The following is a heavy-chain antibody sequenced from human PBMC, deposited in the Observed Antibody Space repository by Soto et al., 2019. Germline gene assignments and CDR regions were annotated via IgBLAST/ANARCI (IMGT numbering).Heavy chain of an antibody. CDR2: ITGSGGST. J-gene: IGHJ6*02. D-gene: IGHD2-21*01. CDR1: GFTFSSYA. V-gene: IGHV3-23*01. CDR3: AKLFIPGNYYYGLDV. Sequence: EVQLLESGGGLVQPGGSLRVSCAASGFTFSSYAMNWVRQAPGKGLEWVSGITGSGGSTYYADSVKGRFTISRDNSKNTLFLQMNSLRAEDTAVHHCAKLFIPGNYYYGLDVWGQGTTVTVSS.